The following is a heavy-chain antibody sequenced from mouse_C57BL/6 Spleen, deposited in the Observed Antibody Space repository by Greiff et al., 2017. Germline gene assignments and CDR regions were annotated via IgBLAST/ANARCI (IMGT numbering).Heavy chain of an antibody. CDR1: GYTFTSYW. J-gene: IGHJ2*01. Sequence: QVQLQQSGAELVKPGASVKMSCKASGYTFTSYWITWVKQRPGQGLEWIGDIYPGSGSTNYNEKFKSKATLTVDTSSSTAYMQLSSLTSEDSAVYYCAREGGTTVVARGFYFDCWGQGTTLTVSS. CDR3: AREGGTTVVARGFYFDC. CDR2: IYPGSGST. V-gene: IGHV1-55*01. D-gene: IGHD1-1*01.